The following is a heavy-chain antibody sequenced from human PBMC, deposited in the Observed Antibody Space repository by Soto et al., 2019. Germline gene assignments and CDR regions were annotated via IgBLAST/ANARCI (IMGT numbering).Heavy chain of an antibody. V-gene: IGHV6-1*01. CDR1: GDSVSSNSAA. J-gene: IGHJ5*02. Sequence: SQTLSLTCVISGDSVSSNSAAWNWIRQSPLRGLEWLGRTYYRSKWYNDYAVSVKSRITINPDTSKNQFSLQLNSVTPEDTAVYYCARDRAVVARLTYNWFDPWGQGTLVTVSS. CDR2: TYYRSKWYN. CDR3: ARDRAVVARLTYNWFDP. D-gene: IGHD2-15*01.